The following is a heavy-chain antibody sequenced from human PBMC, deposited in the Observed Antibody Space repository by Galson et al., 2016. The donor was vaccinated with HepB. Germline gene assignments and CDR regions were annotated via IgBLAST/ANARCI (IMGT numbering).Heavy chain of an antibody. CDR1: GFSFSTYS. CDR2: IGSTPTKI. CDR3: ARESARVGTVRIIYYSYMDV. Sequence: SLRLSCAASGFSFSTYSMIWVRQAPGRELGWISYIGSTPTKIYYADSVKGRFTISRDNAMNSLYLQMSSLRDEGTAVYYCARESARVGTVRIIYYSYMDVWGKGTTVTVSS. J-gene: IGHJ6*03. D-gene: IGHD4-23*01. V-gene: IGHV3-48*02.